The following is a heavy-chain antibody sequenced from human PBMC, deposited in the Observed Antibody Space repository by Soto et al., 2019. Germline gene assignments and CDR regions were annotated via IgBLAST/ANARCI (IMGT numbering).Heavy chain of an antibody. J-gene: IGHJ6*02. V-gene: IGHV3-21*01. CDR2: ISSSSSYI. D-gene: IGHD2-2*02. CDR1: GFTFSSYS. CDR3: ARDLDSTINQLLYPNLSYGMDV. Sequence: XGSLILSCSASGFTFSSYSMNWVRQAPGKGLDWVSSISSSSSYIYYADSVKGRFTISRDNAKNSLYLQMNSLRAEDTAVYYCARDLDSTINQLLYPNLSYGMDVWGQGTTVTVSS.